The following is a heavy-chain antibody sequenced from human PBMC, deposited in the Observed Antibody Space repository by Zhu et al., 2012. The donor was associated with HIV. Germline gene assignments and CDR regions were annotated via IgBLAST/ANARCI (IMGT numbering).Heavy chain of an antibody. D-gene: IGHD3-10*01. J-gene: IGHJ6*03. CDR2: IYYSGST. Sequence: QVQLQESGPGLVKPSQTLSLTCTVSGGSISSGDYYWSWIRQPPGKGLEWIAYIYYSGSTYYNPSLKSRVAISVDTSKNQFSLKLSSVTAADTAVYYCARGTVLLRQALYMDVWGKGTTVTVSS. CDR1: GGSISSGDYY. V-gene: IGHV4-30-4*08. CDR3: ARGTVLLRQALYMDV.